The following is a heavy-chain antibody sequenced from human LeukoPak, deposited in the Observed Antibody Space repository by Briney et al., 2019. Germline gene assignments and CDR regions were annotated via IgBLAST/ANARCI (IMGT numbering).Heavy chain of an antibody. CDR2: ISAYNGNT. V-gene: IGHV1-18*01. Sequence: ASVKVSCKASGYTFTSYGISWVRPAPGQGLEWMGWISAYNGNTNYAQKLQGRVTMTTDASTSTAYMELRSLRSDDTAVYYCARGQYNRPHGYTAYDYWGQGTLVTVSS. J-gene: IGHJ4*02. CDR3: ARGQYNRPHGYTAYDY. CDR1: GYTFTSYG. D-gene: IGHD1-1*01.